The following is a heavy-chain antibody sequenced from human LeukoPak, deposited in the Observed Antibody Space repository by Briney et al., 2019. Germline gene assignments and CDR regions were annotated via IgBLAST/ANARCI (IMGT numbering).Heavy chain of an antibody. J-gene: IGHJ4*02. CDR2: ISSSTSYI. CDR3: ARENSGSYYQFDC. CDR1: GFIFSDYY. Sequence: PGGSLRLSCAASGFIFSDYYMSWIRQAPGKGLEWVSYISSSTSYIYYADSVKGRFTISRDNAKNSLYLQMNSLRPEDTAVYYCARENSGSYYQFDCWGQGTLVTVSS. V-gene: IGHV3-11*06. D-gene: IGHD1-26*01.